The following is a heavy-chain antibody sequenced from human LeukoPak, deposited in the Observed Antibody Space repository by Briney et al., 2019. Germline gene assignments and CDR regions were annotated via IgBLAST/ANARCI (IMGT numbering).Heavy chain of an antibody. Sequence: PGGSLRLSCAASGFTFNAYALSWVRQAPGKGLEWVSVISGNSGITYYADSVKGRFTTSRDNSKRTLYLQMGSLGADDTAVYYCAKDRDSSGRYRFDYWGQGTLVTVSS. J-gene: IGHJ4*02. CDR2: ISGNSGIT. CDR1: GFTFNAYA. D-gene: IGHD3-22*01. CDR3: AKDRDSSGRYRFDY. V-gene: IGHV3-23*01.